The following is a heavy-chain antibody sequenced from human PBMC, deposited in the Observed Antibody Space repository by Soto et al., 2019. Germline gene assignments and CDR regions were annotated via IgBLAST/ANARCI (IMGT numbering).Heavy chain of an antibody. CDR1: GDSVSSGRYF. CDR3: ARSIIGTTRYNSGTDV. J-gene: IGHJ6*02. D-gene: IGHD1-7*01. V-gene: IGHV4-61*01. CDR2: IYYSGRT. Sequence: PSETLSLTCAVSGDSVSSGRYFWTWIRQSPGKGLEWIGNIYYSGRTNYNPSRKSRVSFPLDTSKNLFCLNLRSMTAADTAVYFCARSIIGTTRYNSGTDVWGQGTTVTVS.